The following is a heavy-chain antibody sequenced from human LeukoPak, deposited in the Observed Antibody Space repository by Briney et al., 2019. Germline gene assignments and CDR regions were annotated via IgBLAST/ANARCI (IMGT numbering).Heavy chain of an antibody. Sequence: NPSETLSLTCTVSDGSISSYYWSWIRQPAGKGLEWIGRICTSGSTNYNPSLKSRVTMSVDTSKNHFSLRLSSVTAADTAVYYCARGYYGSGSYYSGHNWFDPWGQGTLVTVSS. CDR2: ICTSGST. CDR3: ARGYYGSGSYYSGHNWFDP. J-gene: IGHJ5*02. D-gene: IGHD3-10*01. CDR1: DGSISSYY. V-gene: IGHV4-4*07.